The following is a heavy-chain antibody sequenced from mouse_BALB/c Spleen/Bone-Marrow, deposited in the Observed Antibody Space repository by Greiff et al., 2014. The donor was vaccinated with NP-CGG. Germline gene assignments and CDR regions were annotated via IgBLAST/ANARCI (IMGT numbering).Heavy chain of an antibody. Sequence: VQLQQSGPELVKPGASVKISCEASGYSFTGYFMNWVMQSHGKSLEWIGRINPYNDDTFYNQKFKGKATLTVDKSSSTAHMELRSLASEDSAVYYCARGGLLRAMDYWGQGTSVTVSS. CDR2: INPYNDDT. J-gene: IGHJ4*01. CDR3: ARGGLLRAMDY. V-gene: IGHV1-20*02. D-gene: IGHD2-3*01. CDR1: GYSFTGYF.